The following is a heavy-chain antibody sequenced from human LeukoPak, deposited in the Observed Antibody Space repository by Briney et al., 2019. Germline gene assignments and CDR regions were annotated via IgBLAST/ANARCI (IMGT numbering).Heavy chain of an antibody. V-gene: IGHV3-74*01. CDR2: INSDGSTT. D-gene: IGHD4-17*01. CDR1: GFTFSSFW. CDR3: ARDLLAGDYGMDV. J-gene: IGHJ6*02. Sequence: PGGSLRLSCAASGFTFSSFWMHWVRQAPGKGLVWVSRINSDGSTTSYADSVKGRFTISRDNSKNTLYLQMNSLRAEDTAVYYCARDLLAGDYGMDVWGQGTTVTVSS.